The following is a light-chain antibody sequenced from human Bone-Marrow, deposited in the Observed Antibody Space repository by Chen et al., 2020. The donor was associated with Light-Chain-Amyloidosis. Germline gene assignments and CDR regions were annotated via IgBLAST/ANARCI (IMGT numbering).Light chain of an antibody. CDR2: EVN. V-gene: IGLV2-14*01. Sequence: QSALTQPASVSGSPGQSITISCTGTSSDIGAYNFVSWYQQHPGKAPKLIIYEVNNRPSEVSDRFSGSKSGNTASLTISGLQAEDEADYYCSSFTSSSSYVFGPGTKVTVL. CDR3: SSFTSSSSYV. CDR1: SSDIGAYNF. J-gene: IGLJ1*01.